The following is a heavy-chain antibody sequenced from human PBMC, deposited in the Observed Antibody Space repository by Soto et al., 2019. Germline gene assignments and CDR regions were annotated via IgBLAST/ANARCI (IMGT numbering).Heavy chain of an antibody. Sequence: PSETLSLTCAVYGGSFSGYYWSWIRQPPGKGLEWIGYIYYSGSTNYNPSLKSRVTISVDTSKNQFSLKLSSVTAADTAVYYCASIGDPDYYYYYMDVWGKGTTVTVSS. V-gene: IGHV4-59*01. CDR3: ASIGDPDYYYYYMDV. D-gene: IGHD2-21*02. CDR2: IYYSGST. J-gene: IGHJ6*03. CDR1: GGSFSGYY.